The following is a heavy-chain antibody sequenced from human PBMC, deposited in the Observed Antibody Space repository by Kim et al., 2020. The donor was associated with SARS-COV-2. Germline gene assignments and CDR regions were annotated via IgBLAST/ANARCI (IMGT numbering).Heavy chain of an antibody. CDR1: GGSISSSSYY. V-gene: IGHV4-39*01. CDR2: IYYSGST. D-gene: IGHD3-22*01. CDR3: ARAITMIVVCDYFDY. Sequence: SETLSLTCTVSGGSISSSSYYWGWIRQPPGKGLEWIGSIYYSGSTYYNPSLKSRVTISVDTSKNQFSLKLSSVTAADTAVYYCARAITMIVVCDYFDYWGQGTLVTVSS. J-gene: IGHJ4*02.